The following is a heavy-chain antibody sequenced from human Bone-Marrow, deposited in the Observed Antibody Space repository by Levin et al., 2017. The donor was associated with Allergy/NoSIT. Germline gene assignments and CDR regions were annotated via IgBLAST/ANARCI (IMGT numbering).Heavy chain of an antibody. CDR2: ISAYNGNT. CDR3: ARGGISYSSDWYGAF. J-gene: IGHJ4*02. Sequence: EASVKVSCKASGYTFSSYGISWVRQAPGQGLEWLGWISAYNGNTKYAQKLQGRLTVTTDTSTTTAHMELRGLRSDDTAVYYCARGGISYSSDWYGAFWGQGTLVTVSS. V-gene: IGHV1-18*01. CDR1: GYTFSSYG. D-gene: IGHD6-19*01.